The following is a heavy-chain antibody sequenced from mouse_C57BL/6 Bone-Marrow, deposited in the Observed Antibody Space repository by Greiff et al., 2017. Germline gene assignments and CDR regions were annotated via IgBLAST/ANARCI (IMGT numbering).Heavy chain of an antibody. D-gene: IGHD2-4*01. CDR2: ISDGGSYT. Sequence: EVQGVESGGGLVKPGGSLKLSCAASGFTFSSYAMSWVRQTPEKRLEWVATISDGGSYTYYPDNVKGRFTISRDNAQNNLYLQMSHLKSEDTAMYYCARHYDYDVYAMDYWGQGTSVTVSS. V-gene: IGHV5-4*01. CDR1: GFTFSSYA. CDR3: ARHYDYDVYAMDY. J-gene: IGHJ4*01.